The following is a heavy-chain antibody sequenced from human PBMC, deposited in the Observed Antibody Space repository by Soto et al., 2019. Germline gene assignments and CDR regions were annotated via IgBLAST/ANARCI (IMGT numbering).Heavy chain of an antibody. CDR2: INHNTNT. Sequence: PSETLSLTCAVYGGSFSGSYWNWIRQPPGKGLEWIGEINHNTNTIYNPSLTSRVTISVDTSKNQFSLKLSSVTAADTAVYYCARVPLSGDDILTGFWFDPWGQGTLVTVSS. CDR1: GGSFSGSY. D-gene: IGHD3-9*01. CDR3: ARVPLSGDDILTGFWFDP. V-gene: IGHV4-34*01. J-gene: IGHJ5*02.